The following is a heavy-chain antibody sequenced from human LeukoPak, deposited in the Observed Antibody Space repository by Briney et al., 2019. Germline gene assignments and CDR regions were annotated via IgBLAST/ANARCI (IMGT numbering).Heavy chain of an antibody. J-gene: IGHJ4*02. CDR3: AKRGVVIRGLLVIGYHQEAYHYDF. V-gene: IGHV3-23*01. D-gene: IGHD3-10*01. CDR2: ISEGGGST. CDR1: GISLSNYA. Sequence: GSLRLSCVVSGISLSNYAMTWVRQAPGKGLEWVSYISEGGGSTTYADSVKGRFTISRDTSLNTLYLQMNNLRAEDTAVYFCAKRGVVIRGLLVIGYHQEAYHYDFWGQGVLVTVSS.